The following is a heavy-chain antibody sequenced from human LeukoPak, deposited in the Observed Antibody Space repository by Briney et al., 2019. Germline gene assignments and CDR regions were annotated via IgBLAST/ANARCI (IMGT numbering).Heavy chain of an antibody. CDR3: AGGYGDYVFDAFDI. CDR2: ISSSSSTI. CDR1: GFTFSSYS. J-gene: IGHJ3*02. Sequence: GGSLRLSCAASGFTFSSYSMNWVRQAPGKGLEWVTYISSSSSTIYYADSVKGRFTISRDNAKNSLYLQMNSLRAEDTAVYYCAGGYGDYVFDAFDIWGQGTMVTVSS. V-gene: IGHV3-48*01. D-gene: IGHD4-17*01.